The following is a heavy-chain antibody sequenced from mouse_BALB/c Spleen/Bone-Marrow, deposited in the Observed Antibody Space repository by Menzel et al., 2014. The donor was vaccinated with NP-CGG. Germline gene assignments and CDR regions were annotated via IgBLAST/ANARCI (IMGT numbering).Heavy chain of an antibody. J-gene: IGHJ2*01. CDR3: TRNWDYFDY. Sequence: DVQLQESGRGLVQPGGSMKLSCVASGFTFSNYWMNWVRQSPEKGLEWVAEIRLKSNNYATHYAESVKGRFTISRDDSKSSVYLQMNNLRAEDTGIYYCTRNWDYFDYWGQGTTLTVSS. CDR1: GFTFSNYW. D-gene: IGHD4-1*01. V-gene: IGHV6-6*02. CDR2: IRLKSNNYAT.